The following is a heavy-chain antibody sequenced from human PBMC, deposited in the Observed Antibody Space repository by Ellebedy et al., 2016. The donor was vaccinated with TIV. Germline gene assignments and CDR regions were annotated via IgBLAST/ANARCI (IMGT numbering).Heavy chain of an antibody. Sequence: GGSLRLSCAASGFTFTSDSMNWVRQAPGKGLEWVAYISHSSLTIYYADSGKGRFTVFRDNAKNSLYLQMSSLRDDDTAIYFCARDMAWGNERVNDALDIWGQGTMVTVSP. CDR3: ARDMAWGNERVNDALDI. CDR1: GFTFTSDS. J-gene: IGHJ3*02. CDR2: ISHSSLTI. D-gene: IGHD7-27*01. V-gene: IGHV3-48*02.